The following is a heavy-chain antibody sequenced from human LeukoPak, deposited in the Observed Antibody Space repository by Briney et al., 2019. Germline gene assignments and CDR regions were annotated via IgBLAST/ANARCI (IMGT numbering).Heavy chain of an antibody. CDR2: IYYSGST. J-gene: IGHJ4*02. Sequence: PSETLSLTCTVSGGSISSSSYYWGWIRQPPGKGLEWIGSIYYSGSTNYNPSLKSRVTISVDTSKNQFSLKLSSVTAADTAVYYCARAGTYLWGYLDYWGQGTLVTVSS. CDR1: GGSISSSSYY. CDR3: ARAGTYLWGYLDY. V-gene: IGHV4-39*07. D-gene: IGHD3-10*01.